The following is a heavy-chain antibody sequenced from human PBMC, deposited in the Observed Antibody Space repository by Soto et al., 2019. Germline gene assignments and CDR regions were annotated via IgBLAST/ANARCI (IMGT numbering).Heavy chain of an antibody. D-gene: IGHD2-15*01. J-gene: IGHJ4*01. V-gene: IGHV3-64D*06. CDR3: VKGNQLLRYYFEF. CDR1: GFTFSNYA. CDR2: ITSDGDST. Sequence: GGSLRLSCSVSGFTFSNYAMHWVRQAPGKGLEYVSGITSDGDSTWHADSVKDRFTISRDNSKNTLFLQMSSLRVEDTAIYFCVKGNQLLRYYFEFWGPGTLVTVFS.